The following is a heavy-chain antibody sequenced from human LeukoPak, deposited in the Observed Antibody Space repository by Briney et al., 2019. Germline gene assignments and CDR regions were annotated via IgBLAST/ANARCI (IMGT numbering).Heavy chain of an antibody. Sequence: SETLSLTCTVSGGSISSYYWIWIRQPPGKGREGMGYIYYSGSTNYNPSLKSRVTISVDTSKNQFSLKLSSVTAADTAVYYCARVKGSSGFDYWGQGTLVTVSS. V-gene: IGHV4-59*01. CDR1: GGSISSYY. CDR3: ARVKGSSGFDY. J-gene: IGHJ4*02. D-gene: IGHD3-22*01. CDR2: IYYSGST.